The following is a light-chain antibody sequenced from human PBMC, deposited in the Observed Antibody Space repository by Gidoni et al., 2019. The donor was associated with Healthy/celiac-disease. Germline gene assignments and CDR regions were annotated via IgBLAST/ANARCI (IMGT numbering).Light chain of an antibody. CDR3: QQSYSTPRT. CDR1: KSISSY. Sequence: DIQMTQSPSSLSASVGDRVTITCRSSKSISSYLNWYQQKPGKAPMLLFYAAASLQSGVPSRFSGSGSATDFTLTISSLQPEDFATYYCQQSYSTPRTFXQXTKVEIK. V-gene: IGKV1-39*01. J-gene: IGKJ1*01. CDR2: AAA.